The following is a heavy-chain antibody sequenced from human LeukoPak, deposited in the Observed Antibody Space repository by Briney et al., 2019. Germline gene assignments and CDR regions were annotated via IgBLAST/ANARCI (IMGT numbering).Heavy chain of an antibody. CDR3: AREGGFYRPLDY. D-gene: IGHD3-3*01. Sequence: SETLSLTCTVSGGSISSYYWNWIRQPPGKGLEWIGYIYYSGSTNYNPSLKSRVTISVDTSKNHYSLKLNSVTAADTAVYYCAREGGFYRPLDYSGQGTLVTVSS. CDR2: IYYSGST. CDR1: GGSISSYY. J-gene: IGHJ4*02. V-gene: IGHV4-59*12.